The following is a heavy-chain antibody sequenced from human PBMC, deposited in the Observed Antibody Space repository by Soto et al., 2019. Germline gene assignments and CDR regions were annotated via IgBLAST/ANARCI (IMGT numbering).Heavy chain of an antibody. D-gene: IGHD1-26*01. J-gene: IGHJ4*02. CDR3: VRENEMAGATSAFEY. CDR2: IDARSNYI. Sequence: EVQLVESGGGLVQPGGSLRVSCEASGFRFNSYSMNWDRQAPQKGLEWVSLIDARSNYIYYADSVKGRFTISRDNARNSLYLQMDSLRVEDTAVYYCVRENEMAGATSAFEYWGQGTPVTVSS. CDR1: GFRFNSYS. V-gene: IGHV3-21*02.